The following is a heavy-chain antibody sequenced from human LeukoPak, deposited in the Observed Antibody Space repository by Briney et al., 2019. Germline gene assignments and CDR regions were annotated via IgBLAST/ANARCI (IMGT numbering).Heavy chain of an antibody. CDR3: AKGWEYSSGFDS. CDR1: GFTFSTYA. J-gene: IGHJ4*02. Sequence: PGGSLRLSCAASGFTFSTYAMSWVRQAPGKGLEWVSALSGSGVCTHYADSVKGRFTISRDNSKNTLYLQMNSLRAEDTAVYYCAKGWEYSSGFDSWGQGTLVTVSP. V-gene: IGHV3-23*01. CDR2: LSGSGVCT. D-gene: IGHD6-19*01.